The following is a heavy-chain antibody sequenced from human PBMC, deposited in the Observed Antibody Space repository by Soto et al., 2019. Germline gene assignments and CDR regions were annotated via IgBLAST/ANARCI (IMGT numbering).Heavy chain of an antibody. CDR3: AISGYGVDY. J-gene: IGHJ4*02. Sequence: PGGSLGLCYAASGFTFSGYSMSWVRQAPGKGLEWVSAISGSGGSTYYADSVKGRFTISRDNSKNTLYLQMNSLRAEDTAVYYCAISGYGVDYRGEGPLVTVSS. CDR2: ISGSGGST. CDR1: GFTFSGYS. V-gene: IGHV3-23*01. D-gene: IGHD3-22*01.